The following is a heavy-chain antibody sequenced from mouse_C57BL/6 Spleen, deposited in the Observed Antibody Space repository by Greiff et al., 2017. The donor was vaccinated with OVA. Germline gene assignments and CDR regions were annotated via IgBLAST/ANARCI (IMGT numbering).Heavy chain of an antibody. Sequence: QVTLKESGPGILQSSQTLSLTCSFSGFSLSTSGMGVSWIRQPSGKGLEWLAHIYWDDDKRYNPSLKSRLTISKDTSRNQVFLKITSVDTADTATYYCARSPAYYGSSHWYFDVWGTGTTVTVSS. CDR1: GFSLSTSGMG. J-gene: IGHJ1*03. D-gene: IGHD1-1*01. CDR3: ARSPAYYGSSHWYFDV. CDR2: IYWDDDK. V-gene: IGHV8-12*01.